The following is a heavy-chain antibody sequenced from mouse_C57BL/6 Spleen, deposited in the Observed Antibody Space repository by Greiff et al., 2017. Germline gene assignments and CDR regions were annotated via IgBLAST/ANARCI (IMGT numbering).Heavy chain of an antibody. V-gene: IGHV1-82*01. CDR3: ARGGYDSLAY. J-gene: IGHJ3*01. CDR1: GYAFSSSW. Sequence: QVQLQQSGPELVKPGASVKISCKASGYAFSSSWMNWVKQRPGKGLEWIGRIYPGDGDTNYNGKFKGKATLTADKSSSTAYMQLSSLTSEDSAVYFCARGGYDSLAYWGQGTLVTVSA. D-gene: IGHD2-4*01. CDR2: IYPGDGDT.